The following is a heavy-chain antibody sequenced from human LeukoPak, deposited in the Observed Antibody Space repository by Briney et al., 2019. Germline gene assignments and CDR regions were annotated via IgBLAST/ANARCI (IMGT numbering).Heavy chain of an antibody. J-gene: IGHJ4*02. CDR2: IYYSGST. V-gene: IGHV4-59*01. D-gene: IGHD3-10*01. Sequence: SETLSLTCTVSGGSISGYYWTWIRQPPGKGLEWIGYIYYSGSTNYNPSLKSRVTISVDTSKNQFSLKLSSVTAADTAVYYCAREGSGDTAFDYWGQGTLVTVSS. CDR3: AREGSGDTAFDY. CDR1: GGSISGYY.